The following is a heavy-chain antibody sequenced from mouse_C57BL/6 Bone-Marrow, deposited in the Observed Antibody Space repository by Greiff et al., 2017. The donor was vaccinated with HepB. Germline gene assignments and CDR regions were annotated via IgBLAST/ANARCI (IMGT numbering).Heavy chain of an antibody. CDR2: ISSGGSYT. CDR3: VSYSNYGVYAMDY. CDR1: GFTFSSYG. D-gene: IGHD2-5*01. J-gene: IGHJ4*01. Sequence: EVMLVESGGDLVKPGGSLKLSCAASGFTFSSYGMSWVRQTPDKRLEWVATISSGGSYTYYPDSVKGRFTISRDNAKNTLYLQMSSLKSEDTAMYYCVSYSNYGVYAMDYWGQGTSVTVSS. V-gene: IGHV5-6*01.